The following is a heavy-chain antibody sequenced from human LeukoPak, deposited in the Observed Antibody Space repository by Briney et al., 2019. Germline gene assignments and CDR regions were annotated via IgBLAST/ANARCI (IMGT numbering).Heavy chain of an antibody. Sequence: GGSLRLSCAASGFTVSSNYMSWVRQAPGKGLEWVSVIYSGGSTYYADSVKGRFTISRDNSKNTLYLQMNSLRAEDTAVYYCARVVSPIYYYYGMDVWGQGTTVTVSS. CDR3: ARVVSPIYYYYGMDV. CDR1: GFTVSSNY. J-gene: IGHJ6*02. V-gene: IGHV3-53*01. D-gene: IGHD4-23*01. CDR2: IYSGGST.